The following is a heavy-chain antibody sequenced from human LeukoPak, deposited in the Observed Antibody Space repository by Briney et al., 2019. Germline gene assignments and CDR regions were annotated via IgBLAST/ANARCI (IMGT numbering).Heavy chain of an antibody. Sequence: GGSLRLSCAASGFTVSSNYMSWVRQAPGKGLEWVSVIYSGGSTYYADSVKGRFTISRDNSKNTLYLQMNSLRAEDTAVYYCARSPPSGWYYYFDYWGQGTLVTVSS. CDR2: IYSGGST. D-gene: IGHD6-19*01. CDR3: ARSPPSGWYYYFDY. CDR1: GFTVSSNY. V-gene: IGHV3-66*01. J-gene: IGHJ4*02.